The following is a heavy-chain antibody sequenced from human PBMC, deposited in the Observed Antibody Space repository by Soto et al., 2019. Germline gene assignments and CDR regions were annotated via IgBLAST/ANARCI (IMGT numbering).Heavy chain of an antibody. Sequence: QVQLVQSGAEVKKPGSSVKVSCKDSGGTFSTYSMFWVRQAPGQGLEWMGRIIPMLGIRTYAQRFQDRVTITADKSTATAHMELSSLRSEETALYYCTIGSWSGEVFDIWGQGTIVTVSS. CDR2: IIPMLGIR. J-gene: IGHJ3*02. V-gene: IGHV1-69*02. D-gene: IGHD2-21*01. CDR1: GGTFSTYS. CDR3: TIGSWSGEVFDI.